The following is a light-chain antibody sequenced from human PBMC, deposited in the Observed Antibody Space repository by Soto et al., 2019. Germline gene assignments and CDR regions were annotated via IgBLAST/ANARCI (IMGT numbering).Light chain of an antibody. Sequence: EIVMTQSPATLSVSPGERATLSCRASQSVSSNLAWYQQKPGQAPRLLIYGASTRATGIPARFSGSGSGTEFTLTISSLQSEDFAVYCCQQYNNWRPWTFGQGTKVEIK. CDR1: QSVSSN. CDR2: GAS. CDR3: QQYNNWRPWT. J-gene: IGKJ1*01. V-gene: IGKV3-15*01.